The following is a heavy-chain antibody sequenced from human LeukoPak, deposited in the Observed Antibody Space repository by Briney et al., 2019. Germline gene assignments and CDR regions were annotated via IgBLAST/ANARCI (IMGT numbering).Heavy chain of an antibody. CDR3: ATGDGYGPDGYYYGMDV. V-gene: IGHV4-61*08. D-gene: IGHD5-24*01. Sequence: PSETLSLTCTVSGGSISSGDYYWSWIRQPPRKGLEWIGEINHSGSTNYNPSLKSRVTISVDTSKNQFSLKLSSVTAADTAVYYCATGDGYGPDGYYYGMDVWGQGTTVTVSS. J-gene: IGHJ6*02. CDR2: INHSGST. CDR1: GGSISSGDYY.